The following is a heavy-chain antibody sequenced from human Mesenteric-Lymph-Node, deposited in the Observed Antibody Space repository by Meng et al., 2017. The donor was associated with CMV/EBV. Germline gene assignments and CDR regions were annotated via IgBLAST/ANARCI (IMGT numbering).Heavy chain of an antibody. CDR2: IKEDGSKQ. CDR1: GFTFSSYW. D-gene: IGHD1-26*01. CDR3: GRSYWNAFDL. J-gene: IGHJ3*01. Sequence: GESLKISCAASGFTFSSYWMSWVRQAPGKGLEWVANIKEDGSKQYYVDSVKGRFTISRDNAKNSLYLQMNSLRAEDTAVYYCGRSYWNAFDLWGQGTMVTVSS. V-gene: IGHV3-7*01.